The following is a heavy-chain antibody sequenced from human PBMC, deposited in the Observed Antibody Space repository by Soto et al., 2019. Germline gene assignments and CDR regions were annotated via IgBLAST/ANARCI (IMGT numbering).Heavy chain of an antibody. CDR1: GFTVSSNY. CDR2: IYSGGST. CDR3: ASHSSSSPGRIYYYGMDV. Sequence: EVQLVESGGGLVQPGGSLRLSCAASGFTVSSNYMSWVRQAPGKGLEWVSVIYSGGSTYYADSVKGRFTISRHNSKNTLYLQMNSLRAEDTAVYYCASHSSSSPGRIYYYGMDVWGQGTTVTVSS. J-gene: IGHJ6*02. V-gene: IGHV3-53*04. D-gene: IGHD6-13*01.